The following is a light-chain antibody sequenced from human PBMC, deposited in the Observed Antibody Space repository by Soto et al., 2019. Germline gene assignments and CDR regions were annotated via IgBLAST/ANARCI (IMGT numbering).Light chain of an antibody. CDR2: EVN. J-gene: IGLJ3*02. CDR3: GSYKSATTWV. V-gene: IGLV2-14*03. CDR1: SSDIGRYNY. Sequence: LTQPASVSGSPGQSITISCTGTSSDIGRYNYVSWYQQLPGKAPKLIIYEVNKRPSGVSDRFSGSKSGNAASLTISGLQTDDEADYHCGSYKSATTWVFGGGTKLTVL.